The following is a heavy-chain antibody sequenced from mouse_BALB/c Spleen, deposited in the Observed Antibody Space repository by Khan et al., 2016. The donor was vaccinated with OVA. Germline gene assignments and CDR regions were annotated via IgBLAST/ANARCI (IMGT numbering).Heavy chain of an antibody. CDR1: GYTFTSYT. D-gene: IGHD2-14*01. Sequence: QVQLKQSGAELARPGASVKMSCKASGYTFTSYTIHWIKKRPGQGLEWIGYINPSNGYTNYNQKFKDKATLTTDKSSTTAYLELSSMTSDDSAVDNRVIDGATQRNDGWFDDWCQGTLVTVAA. V-gene: IGHV1-4*01. J-gene: IGHJ3*01. CDR3: VIDGATQRNDGWFDD. CDR2: INPSNGYT.